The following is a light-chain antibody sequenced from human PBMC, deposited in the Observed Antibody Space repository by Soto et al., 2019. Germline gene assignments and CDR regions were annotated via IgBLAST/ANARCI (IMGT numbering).Light chain of an antibody. J-gene: IGKJ1*01. CDR3: QQFNVWHRT. CDR1: QSVFSS. V-gene: IGKV3-15*01. Sequence: EIVMTQSPATLSVSPGERATLSCRASQSVFSSLAWYQQKPGQAPRLLIYGAATRATGIPARFSGSGSGTEFALTINSLQSEDSAVYFCQQFNVWHRTFGQGTKVDIK. CDR2: GAA.